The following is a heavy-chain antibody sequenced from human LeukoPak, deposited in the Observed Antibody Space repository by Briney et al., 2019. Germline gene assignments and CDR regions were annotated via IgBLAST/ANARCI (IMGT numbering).Heavy chain of an antibody. V-gene: IGHV1-8*01. CDR3: ARGPKKVAGYYYYYRDV. Sequence: ASVKVSSKASGYTFTSYDINWVRPATRQGLGWMGWLIPNSGNTGYAQKFQGRVTMTRNTSISTAYMELSRLRSEDTAVYYCARGPKKVAGYYYYYRDVWGKGTTVTISS. CDR1: GYTFTSYD. J-gene: IGHJ6*03. CDR2: LIPNSGNT. D-gene: IGHD2-15*01.